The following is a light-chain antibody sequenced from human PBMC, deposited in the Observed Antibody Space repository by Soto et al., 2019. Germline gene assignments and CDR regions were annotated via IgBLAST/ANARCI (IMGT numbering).Light chain of an antibody. CDR3: QQRSNWPLT. V-gene: IGKV3-11*01. Sequence: EVVLTQSPATLSSSPGEIVTLSCRASQSINTYLAWYQQNPGQAPMLLIYDASYSAAGIPSRFSGSGSGTDFTLTISSLEPADFAIYHCQQRSNWPLTFGGGTKVEI. CDR2: DAS. CDR1: QSINTY. J-gene: IGKJ4*01.